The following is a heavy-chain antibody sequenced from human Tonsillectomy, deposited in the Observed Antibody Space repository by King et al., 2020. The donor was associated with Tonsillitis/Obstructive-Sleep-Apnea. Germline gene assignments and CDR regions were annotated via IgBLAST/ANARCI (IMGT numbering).Heavy chain of an antibody. CDR1: GFTFGDFG. CDR2: IRSKAYGGTT. Sequence: VQLVESGGGLVQPGRSLRLSCTASGFTFGDFGMSWVRQAPGKGLEWVAFIRSKAYGGTTEYAASVKGRFTISKDDSKGITYLQMNSLKTEDTALYYCNSVGTSGCHSFVIWGRGIIVTVSS. J-gene: IGHJ3*02. D-gene: IGHD1-26*01. V-gene: IGHV3-49*04. CDR3: NSVGTSGCHSFVI.